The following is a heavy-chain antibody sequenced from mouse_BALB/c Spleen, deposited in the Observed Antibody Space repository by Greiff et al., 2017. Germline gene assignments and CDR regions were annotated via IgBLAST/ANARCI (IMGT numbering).Heavy chain of an antibody. V-gene: IGHV1S127*01. CDR1: GYTFTSYW. J-gene: IGHJ3*01. Sequence: QVQLKQPGAELVKPGASVKMSCKASGYTFTSYWMHWVKQRPGQGLEWIGTIDPSDSYTSYNQKFKGKATLTVDTSSSTAYMQLSSLTSEDSAVYYCTRPPGSSGWFAYWGQGTLVTVSA. D-gene: IGHD1-1*01. CDR3: TRPPGSSGWFAY. CDR2: IDPSDSYT.